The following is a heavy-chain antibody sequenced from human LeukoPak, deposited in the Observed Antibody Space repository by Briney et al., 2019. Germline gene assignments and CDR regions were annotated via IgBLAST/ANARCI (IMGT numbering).Heavy chain of an antibody. CDR3: ARASIAAAAHTDY. Sequence: GGSLRLSCAASGFTVSSNYMSWVRQAPGKGLEWVSVIYSGGSTYYADSVKGRFTISRDNSKNTLYLQMNSLRAEDTAVYYCARASIAAAAHTDYWGQGTLVTVSS. CDR1: GFTVSSNY. CDR2: IYSGGST. J-gene: IGHJ4*02. D-gene: IGHD6-13*01. V-gene: IGHV3-53*05.